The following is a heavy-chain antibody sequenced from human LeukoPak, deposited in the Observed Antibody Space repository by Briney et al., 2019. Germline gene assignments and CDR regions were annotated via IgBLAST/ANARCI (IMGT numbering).Heavy chain of an antibody. D-gene: IGHD1-1*01. CDR1: GGSISTSNYY. V-gene: IGHV4-39*07. Sequence: SETLSLTCTVSGGSISTSNYYWGWIRQPPGKGLEWIGNIFYSGSTYYSPSLRSRVTISLDTSRNQFSLKLNSVTAADTAVYYCARDRGTWNDDGFDYWGQGTLVTVSS. CDR2: IFYSGST. CDR3: ARDRGTWNDDGFDY. J-gene: IGHJ4*02.